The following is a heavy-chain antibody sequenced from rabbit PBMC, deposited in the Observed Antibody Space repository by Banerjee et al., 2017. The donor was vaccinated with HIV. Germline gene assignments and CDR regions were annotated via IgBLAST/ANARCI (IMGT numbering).Heavy chain of an antibody. CDR1: GFSFSNKYV. Sequence: QEQLEESGGDLVKPGGSLKFSCKASGFSFSNKYVMCWVRQAPGKGLEWIACINTSSGNTVYASWAKGRFTISKTSSTTVTLQMTSLTAADTATYFCARGGYGGDSGATGLWGPGTLVTVS. CDR3: ARGGYGGDSGATGL. J-gene: IGHJ4*01. D-gene: IGHD4-2*01. CDR2: INTSSGNT. V-gene: IGHV1S45*01.